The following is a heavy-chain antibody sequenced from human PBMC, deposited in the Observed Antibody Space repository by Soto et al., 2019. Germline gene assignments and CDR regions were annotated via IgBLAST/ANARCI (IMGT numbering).Heavy chain of an antibody. CDR3: ARVYCSGGSCSDLDY. V-gene: IGHV3-74*01. J-gene: IGHJ4*02. CDR2: INSDGSST. D-gene: IGHD2-15*01. CDR1: GFTFSSYW. Sequence: PGGSLRLSCAASGFTFSSYWMHWVRQAPGKGLVWVSRINSDGSSTSYADSVKGRFTISRDNAKNTLYLQMNSLRAEDTAVYYCARVYCSGGSCSDLDYWGEGTLVTVSS.